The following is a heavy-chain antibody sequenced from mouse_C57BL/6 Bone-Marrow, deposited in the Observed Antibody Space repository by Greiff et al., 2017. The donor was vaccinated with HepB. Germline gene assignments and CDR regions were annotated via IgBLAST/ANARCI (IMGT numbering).Heavy chain of an antibody. V-gene: IGHV1-81*01. CDR3: ARSSCYYAMDY. CDR1: GYTFTSYG. J-gene: IGHJ4*01. CDR2: IYPRSGNT. Sequence: VKLQESGAELARPGASVKLSCKASGYTFTSYGISWVKQRTGQGLEWIGEIYPRSGNTYYNEKFKGKATLTADKYSSTAYMELRSLTSEDSAVYFCARSSCYYAMDYWGQGTSVTVSS.